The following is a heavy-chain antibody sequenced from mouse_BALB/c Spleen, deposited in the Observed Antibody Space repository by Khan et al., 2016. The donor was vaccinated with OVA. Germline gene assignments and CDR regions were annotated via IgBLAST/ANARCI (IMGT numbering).Heavy chain of an antibody. D-gene: IGHD2-14*01. Sequence: QVQLQQSGPELKKPGETVRISCKASGYTFTTAGIQWVQKMPGKGLKWIGWINTHSGVPKYAEDFKGRFAFSLEISVNTAYLQITNLKNEDTATSFCARGGAAYYRDDVGAMEYWGQGTSGTVSS. CDR1: GYTFTTAG. CDR2: INTHSGVP. CDR3: ARGGAAYYRDDVGAMEY. V-gene: IGHV9-4*02. J-gene: IGHJ4*01.